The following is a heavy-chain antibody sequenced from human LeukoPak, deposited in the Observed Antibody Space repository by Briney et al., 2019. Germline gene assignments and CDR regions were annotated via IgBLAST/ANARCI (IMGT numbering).Heavy chain of an antibody. J-gene: IGHJ4*02. CDR3: VRSYESSGYPL. CDR1: GYTFTGYY. V-gene: IGHV1-2*02. D-gene: IGHD3-22*01. Sequence: ASVKVSCKASGYTFTGYYIHWVRQAPGHGLEWVGWINPNSGGTTYAQQFQGRGTMTRATTISTAYMELSRLRSDDTAVYYCVRSYESSGYPLWGQGTLVTVSS. CDR2: INPNSGGT.